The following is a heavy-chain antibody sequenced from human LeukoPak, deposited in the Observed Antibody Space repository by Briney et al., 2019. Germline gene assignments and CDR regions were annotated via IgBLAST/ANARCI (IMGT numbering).Heavy chain of an antibody. CDR1: GYTFTGYY. V-gene: IGHV1-2*02. CDR3: ARVIAAAGYDAFDI. J-gene: IGHJ3*02. D-gene: IGHD6-13*01. Sequence: ASVKVSCKASGYTFTGYYMHWVRQAPGQGLEWMGWINPNSGGTNYAQKFQGRVTMTRDTSISTAYMELSRLRSDDTAAYYCARVIAAAGYDAFDIWGQGTMVTVSS. CDR2: INPNSGGT.